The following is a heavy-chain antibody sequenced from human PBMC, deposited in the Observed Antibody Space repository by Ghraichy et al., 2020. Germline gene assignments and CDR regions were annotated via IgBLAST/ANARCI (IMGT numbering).Heavy chain of an antibody. D-gene: IGHD2-15*01. Sequence: SETLSLTCTVSGGSISSSSYYWGWIRQPPGKGLEWIGSIYYSGSTYYNPSLKSRVTISVDTSKNQFSLKLSSVTAADTAVYYCAPVSSEGFDYWGQGTLVTVSS. V-gene: IGHV4-39*01. CDR1: GGSISSSSYY. CDR2: IYYSGST. J-gene: IGHJ4*02. CDR3: APVSSEGFDY.